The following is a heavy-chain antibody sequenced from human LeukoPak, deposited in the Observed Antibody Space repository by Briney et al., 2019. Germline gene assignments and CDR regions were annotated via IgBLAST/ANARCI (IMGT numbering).Heavy chain of an antibody. CDR1: GFTFSSYG. CDR2: IRYDGSNK. J-gene: IGHJ4*02. D-gene: IGHD2-21*02. V-gene: IGHV3-30*02. CDR3: AKVQEFVVVTADFDY. Sequence: GGSLRLSCAASGFTFSSYGMSWVRQAPGKGLQWVAFIRYDGSNKYYADSVKGRFTISRNNSKNTLYLQMNSLRAEDTAVYYCAKVQEFVVVTADFDYWGQGTLVTVSS.